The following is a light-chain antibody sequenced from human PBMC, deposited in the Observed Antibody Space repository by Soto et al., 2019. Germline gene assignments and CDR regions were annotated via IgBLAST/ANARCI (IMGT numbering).Light chain of an antibody. Sequence: EIHMTLSVATLSASVGDRVTITCRASQNINSWLAWYQQKPGKAPKLLIYEASSLEKGVPARFGGSGSGTEFTLTISSLQPDDFATYYCQQYNVYSWTFCQVANADIK. J-gene: IGKJ1*01. CDR3: QQYNVYSWT. CDR2: EAS. V-gene: IGKV1-5*03. CDR1: QNINSW.